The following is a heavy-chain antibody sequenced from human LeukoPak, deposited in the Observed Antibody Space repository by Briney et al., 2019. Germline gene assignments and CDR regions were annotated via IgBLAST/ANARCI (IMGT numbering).Heavy chain of an antibody. V-gene: IGHV1-8*03. D-gene: IGHD6-19*01. CDR3: ARSGSGWQDWFDP. CDR2: MNPNSGNT. J-gene: IGHJ5*02. Sequence: ASVKVSCKASGYTFTSYDINWVRQATGQGLEWMGWMNPNSGNTGYAQKFQGRVTITRDTSASTAYMELSSLRSEDTAVYYCARSGSGWQDWFDPWGQGTLVTVSS. CDR1: GYTFTSYD.